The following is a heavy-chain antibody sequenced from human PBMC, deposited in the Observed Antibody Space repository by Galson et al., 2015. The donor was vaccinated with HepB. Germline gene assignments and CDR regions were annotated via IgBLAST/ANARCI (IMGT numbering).Heavy chain of an antibody. CDR1: GYTFTSYA. V-gene: IGHV1-3*01. J-gene: IGHJ4*02. CDR3: AVDYDFWSGYYKGGDY. D-gene: IGHD3-3*01. CDR2: INAGNGNT. Sequence: SVKVSCKASGYTFTSYAMHWVRQAPGQRLEWMGWINAGNGNTKYSQKFQGRVTITRDTSASTAYMELSSLRSEDTAVYYCAVDYDFWSGYYKGGDYWGQGTLVTVSS.